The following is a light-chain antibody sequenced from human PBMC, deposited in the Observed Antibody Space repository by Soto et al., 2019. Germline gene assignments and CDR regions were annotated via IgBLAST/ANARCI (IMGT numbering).Light chain of an antibody. Sequence: QSALTQPASVSGSPGQAITISCSGSSSDVGAHNFVSWYQHHPGKAPKLMIYEVSYRPSGVSNRFSGSKSGNTASLTISGLQAEDEADYYCNSYTSSNTYVFGSGTKV. CDR3: NSYTSSNTYV. CDR1: SSDVGAHNF. J-gene: IGLJ1*01. CDR2: EVS. V-gene: IGLV2-14*01.